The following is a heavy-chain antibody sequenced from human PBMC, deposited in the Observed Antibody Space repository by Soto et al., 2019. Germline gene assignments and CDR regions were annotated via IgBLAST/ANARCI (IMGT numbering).Heavy chain of an antibody. CDR1: GGSFSGYY. J-gene: IGHJ6*03. D-gene: IGHD3-3*01. CDR3: ARDRRLLSITIFGVAPRDYYMDV. CDR2: INHSGST. V-gene: IGHV4-34*01. Sequence: SETLSLTCAVYGGSFSGYYWSWIRQPPGKGLEWIGEINHSGSTNYNPSLKSRVTISVDTSKNQFSLKLSSVTAADTAVYYCARDRRLLSITIFGVAPRDYYMDVWGKGTTVTVSS.